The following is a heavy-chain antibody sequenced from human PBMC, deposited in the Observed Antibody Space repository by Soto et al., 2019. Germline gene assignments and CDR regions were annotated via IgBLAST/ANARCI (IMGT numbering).Heavy chain of an antibody. D-gene: IGHD6-13*01. CDR3: ARALSSAAGLYFDF. V-gene: IGHV4-4*07. CDR2: IHTTDGT. CDR1: GGSISSYY. J-gene: IGHJ4*02. Sequence: PSETLSLTCTVSGGSISSYYWCWIRQPAGKGMEWIGRIHTTDGTNYNPSLKSRVTMSIDTSNNQFSLKLSSLTAADTAVYYCARALSSAAGLYFDFWGQGTLVTVSS.